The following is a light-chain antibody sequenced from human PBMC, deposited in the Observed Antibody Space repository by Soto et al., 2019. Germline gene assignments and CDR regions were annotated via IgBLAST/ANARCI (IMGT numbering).Light chain of an antibody. Sequence: EILMTQSPSTLAVSPGERATLSCRASQSVRILLAWYQQKPGQAPRLLIHGATTRATGIPARFSGSGSGTEFTLTISSLQSEDFAVYYCQQYNNWPRTFGQGTKVDI. CDR1: QSVRIL. V-gene: IGKV3-15*01. CDR2: GAT. CDR3: QQYNNWPRT. J-gene: IGKJ1*01.